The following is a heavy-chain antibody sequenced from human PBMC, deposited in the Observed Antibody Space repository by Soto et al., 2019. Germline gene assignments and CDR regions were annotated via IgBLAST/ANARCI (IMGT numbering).Heavy chain of an antibody. J-gene: IGHJ4*02. V-gene: IGHV2-5*02. D-gene: IGHD4-17*01. Sequence: QITLKESGPTLVRPAQTLTLTCGFSGFSLSSYGMGVAWIRQPPGKALEWLALIYWDDDKRYSPSLKNRLAISKDTSSHQVVLTITNMYPGDTATYFCAHAGDYDLLTFDHWGPGTLVTVSS. CDR2: IYWDDDK. CDR1: GFSLSSYGMG. CDR3: AHAGDYDLLTFDH.